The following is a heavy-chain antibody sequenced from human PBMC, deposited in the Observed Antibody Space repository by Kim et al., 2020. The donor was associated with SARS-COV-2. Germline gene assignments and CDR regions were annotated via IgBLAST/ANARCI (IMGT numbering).Heavy chain of an antibody. D-gene: IGHD2-2*01. Sequence: GESLKISCKGSGYSFTSYWISWVRQMPGKGLEWMGRIDPSDSYTNYSPSFQGHVTISADKSISTAYLQWSSLKASDTAMYYCASHNHPRNIRCVVPPDYFGCWGQGTLVTGSS. CDR2: IDPSDSYT. CDR1: GYSFTSYW. V-gene: IGHV5-10-1*01. CDR3: ASHNHPRNIRCVVPPDYFGC. J-gene: IGHJ4*02.